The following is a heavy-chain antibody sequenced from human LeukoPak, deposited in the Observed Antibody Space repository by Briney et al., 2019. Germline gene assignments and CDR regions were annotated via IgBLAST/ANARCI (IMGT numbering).Heavy chain of an antibody. CDR1: GFTFSSSA. V-gene: IGHV3-23*01. J-gene: IGHJ4*02. Sequence: PGGSRRLSCAASGFTFSSSAMSWVRPAPGKGLDWVSSISSSIGYTYTHYADSVKGRFTISRDNSKNTLYLQMNSLRAEDTAIYYCAKYDGVATNLYFHYWGQGTLVTVSS. D-gene: IGHD5-12*01. CDR3: AKYDGVATNLYFHY. CDR2: ISSSIGYT.